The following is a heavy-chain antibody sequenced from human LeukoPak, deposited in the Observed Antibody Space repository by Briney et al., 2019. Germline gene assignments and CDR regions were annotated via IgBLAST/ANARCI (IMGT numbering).Heavy chain of an antibody. D-gene: IGHD3-22*01. CDR1: GASISGYY. CDR3: ARVLLSSGSST. J-gene: IGHJ5*02. V-gene: IGHV4-59*01. Sequence: NPSETLSLTCSVSGASISGYYYNWIRQPPGKGLEWTGYVYYSGITNFNPSLKSRVTMSVDTSKNQFSLKVSSVTAADTAVYYCARVLLSSGSSTWGQGTLVTVSS. CDR2: VYYSGIT.